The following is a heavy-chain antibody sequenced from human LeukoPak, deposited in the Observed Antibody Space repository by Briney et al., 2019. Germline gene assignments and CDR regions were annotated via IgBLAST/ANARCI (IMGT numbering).Heavy chain of an antibody. Sequence: PSETLSLTCTVSGGSISRGDYYWSWIRQPPGKGLEWIGYIYYSGSTDYSPSLKSRVTISVDTSKNQFSLKLSSVTAADTAVYYCARDLPVVGAFDIWGQGTMVTVSS. J-gene: IGHJ3*02. CDR1: GGSISRGDYY. CDR2: IYYSGST. V-gene: IGHV4-30-4*02. CDR3: ARDLPVVGAFDI. D-gene: IGHD2-15*01.